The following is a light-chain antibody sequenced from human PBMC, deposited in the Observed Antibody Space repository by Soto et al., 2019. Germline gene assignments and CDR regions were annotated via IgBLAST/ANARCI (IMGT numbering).Light chain of an antibody. V-gene: IGKV3-20*01. J-gene: IGKJ1*01. CDR2: GAS. Sequence: DIVLTQSPGTLSLSPGERATLSCRASQTVSSSSLAWYQQKPGQAPRLLIFGASTRAAGFPDRFSGSGSGTDFTLTISRLEPEDFAVYYCQQYGSSHRTFGQGTKVEIK. CDR3: QQYGSSHRT. CDR1: QTVSSSS.